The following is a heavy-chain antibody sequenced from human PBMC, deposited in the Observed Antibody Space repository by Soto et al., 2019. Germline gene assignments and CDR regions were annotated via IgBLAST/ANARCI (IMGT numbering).Heavy chain of an antibody. Sequence: QITLNESGPTVVKRAETLTLTCTFSGFSLTTSGVGVGWIRQSPGKAPEWLALIYWDDDKRYSASLKSRLTITKDTSKNQVVLTMASVDPADTATYYCAHRILRTVFGLVTTTAIYFDFWGQGTPVVVSS. CDR2: IYWDDDK. J-gene: IGHJ4*02. CDR3: AHRILRTVFGLVTTTAIYFDF. V-gene: IGHV2-5*02. D-gene: IGHD3-3*01. CDR1: GFSLTTSGVG.